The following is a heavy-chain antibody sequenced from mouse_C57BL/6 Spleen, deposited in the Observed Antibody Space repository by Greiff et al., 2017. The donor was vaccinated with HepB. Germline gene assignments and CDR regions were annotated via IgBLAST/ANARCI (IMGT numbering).Heavy chain of an antibody. CDR1: GYTFTDYN. Sequence: EVQLQQSGPELVKPGASVKMSCKASGYTFTDYNMHWVKQSHGKSLEWIGYINPNNGGTSYNQKFKGKATLTVNKSSSTAYMELRSLTSEDSAVYYCARWLLRKDYFDDWGQGTTLTVSS. V-gene: IGHV1-22*01. D-gene: IGHD2-3*01. J-gene: IGHJ2*01. CDR2: INPNNGGT. CDR3: ARWLLRKDYFDD.